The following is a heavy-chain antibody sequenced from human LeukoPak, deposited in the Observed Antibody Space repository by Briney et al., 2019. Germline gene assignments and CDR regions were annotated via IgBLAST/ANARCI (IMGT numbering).Heavy chain of an antibody. J-gene: IGHJ6*02. V-gene: IGHV3-48*04. CDR3: ARDAYYYDGGARYYGMDV. D-gene: IGHD3-22*01. CDR2: ISSSSSTI. Sequence: PGGSLRLSCAASGFTFSSYSMNWVRQAPGKGLEWVSCISSSSSTIYYADSVKGRFTISRDNAKNSLYLQMNSLRAEDTAVYYCARDAYYYDGGARYYGMDVWGQGTTVTVSS. CDR1: GFTFSSYS.